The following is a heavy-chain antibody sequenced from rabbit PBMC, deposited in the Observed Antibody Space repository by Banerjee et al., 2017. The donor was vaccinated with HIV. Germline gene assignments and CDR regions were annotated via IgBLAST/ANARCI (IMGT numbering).Heavy chain of an antibody. D-gene: IGHD6-1*01. V-gene: IGHV1S45*01. CDR2: INTSSGNT. J-gene: IGHJ6*01. CDR3: GRDRDGDAGYGSLAL. Sequence: QEQLEESGGDLVKPEGSLTLTCTASGFSFSNKYVMCWVRQAPGKGLEWIACINTSSGNTVYASWAKGRFTISKTSSTTVTLQLTSLTVADTATYFCGRDRDGDAGYGSLALWGPGTLVTVS. CDR1: GFSFSNKYV.